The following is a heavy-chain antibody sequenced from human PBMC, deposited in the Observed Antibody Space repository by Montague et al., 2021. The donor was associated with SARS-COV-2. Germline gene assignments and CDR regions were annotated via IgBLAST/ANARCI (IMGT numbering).Heavy chain of an antibody. CDR1: GGSLSSGSYY. Sequence: SETLSLTCTVSGGSLSSGSYYWGWIRQPPGKGLEWLGCIYYSGSTYYXPSLKSRVTISVDTSKNQFSLKLSSVTAADTAVYYCARQLGSTMMVVGTSYWFDPWGQGTLVTVSS. D-gene: IGHD3-22*01. J-gene: IGHJ5*02. V-gene: IGHV4-39*01. CDR2: IYYSGST. CDR3: ARQLGSTMMVVGTSYWFDP.